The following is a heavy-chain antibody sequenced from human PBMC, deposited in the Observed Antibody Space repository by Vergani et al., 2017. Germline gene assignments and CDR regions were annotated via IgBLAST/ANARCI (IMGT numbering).Heavy chain of an antibody. CDR3: AREGVGSSSTSRVYYYYGMDV. Sequence: QVQLVQSGAEVKKPGASVKVSCKASGYTFTSYGISWVRQAPGQGLEWMGWISAYNGNTNYAQKLQGRVTMTTDTSTSTAYMERRSLRSDDTAVYYCAREGVGSSSTSRVYYYYGMDVWGQGTTVTVSS. V-gene: IGHV1-18*01. J-gene: IGHJ6*02. CDR2: ISAYNGNT. D-gene: IGHD2-2*01. CDR1: GYTFTSYG.